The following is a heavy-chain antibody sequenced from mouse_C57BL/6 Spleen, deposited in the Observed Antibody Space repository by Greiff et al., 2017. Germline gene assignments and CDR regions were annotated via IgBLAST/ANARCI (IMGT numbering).Heavy chain of an antibody. CDR2: IRNKANGYTT. CDR3: ARSPIYYDYDVDWYFDV. V-gene: IGHV7-3*01. J-gene: IGHJ1*03. Sequence: EVHLVESGGGLVQPGGSLSLSCAASGFTFTDYYMSWVRQPPGKALEWLGFIRNKANGYTTEYSASVKGRFTISRDNSQSILYLQMNALIAEDSATYYCARSPIYYDYDVDWYFDVWGTGTTVTVSS. D-gene: IGHD2-4*01. CDR1: GFTFTDYY.